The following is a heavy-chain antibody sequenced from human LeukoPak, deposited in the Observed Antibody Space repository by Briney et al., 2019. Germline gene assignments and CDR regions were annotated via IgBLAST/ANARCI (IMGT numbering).Heavy chain of an antibody. Sequence: SETLSLTCTVSGGSISSYYWSWIRQPPGKGLEWIGYIYYSGSTYYNPSLKSRVTISVDTSKNQFSLKLSSVTAADTAVYYCASGRHYYGSQGWGQGTLVTVSS. CDR2: IYYSGST. V-gene: IGHV4-59*06. CDR3: ASGRHYYGSQG. J-gene: IGHJ4*02. D-gene: IGHD3-10*01. CDR1: GGSISSYY.